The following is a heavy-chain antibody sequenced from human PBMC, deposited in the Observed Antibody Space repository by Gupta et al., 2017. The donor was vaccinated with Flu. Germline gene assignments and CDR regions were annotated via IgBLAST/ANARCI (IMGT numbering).Heavy chain of an antibody. J-gene: IGHJ4*02. CDR1: GGSFSGYY. Sequence: QVQLQQWGAGLLKPSETLSLTCAVYGGSFSGYYWSWIRQPPGKGLEWIGEINHSGSTNYNPSLKSRVTISVDTSKNQFSLKLSSVTAADTAVYYCARLPSIAVAGIPEGYWGQGTLVTVSS. CDR3: ARLPSIAVAGIPEGY. CDR2: INHSGST. V-gene: IGHV4-34*01. D-gene: IGHD6-19*01.